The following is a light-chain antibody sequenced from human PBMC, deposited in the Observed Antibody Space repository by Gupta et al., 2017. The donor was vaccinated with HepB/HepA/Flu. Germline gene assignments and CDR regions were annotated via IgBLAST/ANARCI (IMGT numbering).Light chain of an antibody. CDR2: GAS. V-gene: IGKV3-20*01. CDR1: ESVGSDF. J-gene: IGKJ2*01. CDR3: HQEGSSPST. Sequence: EVVLTQSPGSLSLSPGERTTLSCRASESVGSDFLAWFQQKPGQAPRLLIYGASGSVTGIPDSFVGSGSGTEFTLTIIRLEPEDFAVSYCHQEGSSPSTFGRGTKLEIK.